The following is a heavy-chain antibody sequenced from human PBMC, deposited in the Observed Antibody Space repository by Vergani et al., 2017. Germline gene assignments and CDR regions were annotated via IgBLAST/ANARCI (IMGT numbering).Heavy chain of an antibody. V-gene: IGHV1-2*02. Sequence: QVKRGQAGAEVKKPGASVKVSCKASGYTFTDYFMHWVRQAPGQGLEWMGWINPNSGGTNYAQKFQGRVTMTRDTSISTAYMELSNLRSDDTAVYYCARVGTSSNRDYFDYWGQGTLVTVSS. CDR1: GYTFTDYF. CDR3: ARVGTSSNRDYFDY. J-gene: IGHJ4*02. CDR2: INPNSGGT. D-gene: IGHD2-2*01.